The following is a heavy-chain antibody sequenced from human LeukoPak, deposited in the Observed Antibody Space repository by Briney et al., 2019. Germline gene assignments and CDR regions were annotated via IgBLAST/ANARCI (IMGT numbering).Heavy chain of an antibody. CDR2: MYDSGST. V-gene: IGHV4-59*01. Sequence: PSETLSLTCTVSGGSISSYYWSWIRQPPGKGLEWIGYMYDSGSTNYNPSLKSRVTISVDTSKNQFSLKLSSVTAADTAVYYCAKDLGDSSGYYHRYFDYWGQGTLVTVSS. CDR1: GGSISSYY. J-gene: IGHJ4*02. CDR3: AKDLGDSSGYYHRYFDY. D-gene: IGHD3-22*01.